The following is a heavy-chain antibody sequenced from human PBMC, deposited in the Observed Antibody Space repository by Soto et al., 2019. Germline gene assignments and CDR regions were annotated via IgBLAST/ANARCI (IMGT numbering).Heavy chain of an antibody. CDR3: ARGTRIAVAATGAFDI. D-gene: IGHD6-19*01. Sequence: LGESLKISCKGSGYSFTSYWIGWVRQMPGKGLEWMGIIYPGDSDTRYSPSFQGQVTISADKSISTAYLQWSSLKASDTAMYYCARGTRIAVAATGAFDIWGQGTMVTVSS. V-gene: IGHV5-51*01. CDR2: IYPGDSDT. J-gene: IGHJ3*02. CDR1: GYSFTSYW.